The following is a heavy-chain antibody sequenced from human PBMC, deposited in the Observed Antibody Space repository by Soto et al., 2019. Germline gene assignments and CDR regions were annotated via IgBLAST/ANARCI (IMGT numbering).Heavy chain of an antibody. J-gene: IGHJ4*02. CDR2: ISGSGDTK. V-gene: IGHV3-48*02. Sequence: GGSLRLSCASSGFTFSSCSVNWVRQAPGKGLEWVSFISGSGDTKYYADSVKGRFTISRDNAKNSLYLQMSSLRDEDTAVYYCAKYCSSDVCFDYWGQGTLVTVSS. CDR3: AKYCSSDVCFDY. CDR1: GFTFSSCS. D-gene: IGHD2-8*01.